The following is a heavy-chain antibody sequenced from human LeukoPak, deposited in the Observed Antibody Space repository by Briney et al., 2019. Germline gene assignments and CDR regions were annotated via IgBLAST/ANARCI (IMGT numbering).Heavy chain of an antibody. CDR3: AFDYDDSSGYSDY. Sequence: ASVKVSCKASGGTFSSYTISWVRQAPGQGLEWMGRIIPILGIANYAQKFQGRVTITADKSTSTAYMELRSLRAEDTAVYYCAFDYDDSSGYSDYWGQGTLVTVSS. J-gene: IGHJ4*02. D-gene: IGHD3-22*01. V-gene: IGHV1-69*02. CDR2: IIPILGIA. CDR1: GGTFSSYT.